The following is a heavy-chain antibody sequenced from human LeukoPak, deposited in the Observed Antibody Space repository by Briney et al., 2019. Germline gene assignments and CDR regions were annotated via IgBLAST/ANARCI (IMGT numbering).Heavy chain of an antibody. CDR2: INHSGST. V-gene: IGHV4-34*01. CDR3: ARVLYSRSWYDTDDY. Sequence: SETLSLTCAVYGGSFSGYYWSWIRQPPVKGLEWIGEINHSGSTNYNPSLKSRVTISVDTSKNQFSLKLSSVTAADTAVYYCARVLYSRSWYDTDDYWGQGTLVTVSS. D-gene: IGHD6-13*01. CDR1: GGSFSGYY. J-gene: IGHJ4*02.